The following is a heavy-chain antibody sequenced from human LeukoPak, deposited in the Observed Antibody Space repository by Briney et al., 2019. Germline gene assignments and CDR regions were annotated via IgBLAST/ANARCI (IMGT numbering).Heavy chain of an antibody. CDR3: AKVRYSSSYYYGMDV. D-gene: IGHD6-13*01. CDR2: ISYDGSNK. Sequence: GGSLRLSCAASGFAFSSYGMHWVRQAPGKGLEWVAVISYDGSNKYNADSVKGRFTISRDNSKNTVFLQMNSLRAEDTAVYYCAKVRYSSSYYYGMDVWGQGTTVTVSS. J-gene: IGHJ6*02. V-gene: IGHV3-30*18. CDR1: GFAFSSYG.